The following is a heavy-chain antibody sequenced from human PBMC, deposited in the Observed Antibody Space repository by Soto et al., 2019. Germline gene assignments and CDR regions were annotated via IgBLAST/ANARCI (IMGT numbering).Heavy chain of an antibody. D-gene: IGHD6-13*01. CDR2: IDPSDSYT. V-gene: IGHV5-10-1*01. CDR3: ARSPRSSPYLDF. Sequence: GESLKISCNGSGYSFTSYWISWVRQMPGKGLEWMGRIDPSDSYTNYSPSFQGHVTISADKSISTAYLQWSSLKASDTAFYFCARSPRSSPYLDFWGQGALVTVSS. J-gene: IGHJ4*02. CDR1: GYSFTSYW.